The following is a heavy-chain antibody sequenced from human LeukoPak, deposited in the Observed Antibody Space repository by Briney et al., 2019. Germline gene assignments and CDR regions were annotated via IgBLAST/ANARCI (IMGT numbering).Heavy chain of an antibody. J-gene: IGHJ4*02. CDR2: INGDNGNT. CDR3: ARSSSGTYHY. D-gene: IGHD3-10*01. CDR1: GYNFVSYT. Sequence: ASVKVSCKTSGYNFVSYTMHWLRQAPGQSPEWMGSINGDNGNTKYSEKFQGRVTFTRDTSASSAYMELSRLRSEDTAVYYCARSSSGTYHYWGQGTLVTVSS. V-gene: IGHV1-3*01.